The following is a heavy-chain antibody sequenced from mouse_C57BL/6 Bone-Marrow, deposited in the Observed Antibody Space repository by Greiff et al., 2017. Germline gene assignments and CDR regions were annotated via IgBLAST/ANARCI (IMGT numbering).Heavy chain of an antibody. V-gene: IGHV1-76*01. J-gene: IGHJ2*01. CDR2: IYPGSGNT. CDR1: GYTFTDYY. D-gene: IGHD4-1*01. CDR3: ARNRDGVYFDY. Sequence: VQLQQSGAELVRPGASVKLSCKASGYTFTDYYINWVKQRPGQGLEWIARIYPGSGNTYYNEKCKGKATLTAEKSSSTAYMQLSSLTSEDSAVYFCARNRDGVYFDYWGQGTTLTVSS.